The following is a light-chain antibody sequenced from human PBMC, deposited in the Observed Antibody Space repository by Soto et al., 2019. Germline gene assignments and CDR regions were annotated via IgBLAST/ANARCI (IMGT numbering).Light chain of an antibody. CDR1: SSDVRTYNL. CDR2: EGI. Sequence: QSALTQPASVSGSPGQSITISCTGSSSDVRTYNLVSWYQHHPGKAPKLMIYEGIKRPSGVSSRFSGSKSSNTASLTISGLQAEDEADYYCCSYVGSTTWVFGGGTKLTVL. CDR3: CSYVGSTTWV. V-gene: IGLV2-23*01. J-gene: IGLJ3*02.